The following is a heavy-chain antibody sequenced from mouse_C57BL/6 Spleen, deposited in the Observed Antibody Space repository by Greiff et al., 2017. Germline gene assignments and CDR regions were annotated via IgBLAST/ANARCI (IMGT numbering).Heavy chain of an antibody. J-gene: IGHJ3*01. CDR2: IYPGDGDT. CDR3: ERSDDGSSWGYAY. V-gene: IGHV1-80*01. Sequence: QVQLQQSGAELVKPGASVKISCKASGYAFSSYWMHWVKQRPGKGLEWIGQIYPGDGDTNYNGKFKGKATLTADKSSSTAYMQLSSLTSEDSAVYVSERSDDGSSWGYAYWGQGTLVTVSA. D-gene: IGHD1-1*01. CDR1: GYAFSSYW.